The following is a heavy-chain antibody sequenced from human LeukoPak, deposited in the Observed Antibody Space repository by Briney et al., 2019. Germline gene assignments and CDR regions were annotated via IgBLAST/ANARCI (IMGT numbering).Heavy chain of an antibody. J-gene: IGHJ4*02. D-gene: IGHD6-19*01. V-gene: IGHV3-74*01. CDR1: GFTFSSYW. Sequence: GGSLRLSCAGSGFTFSSYWMHWVRQAPGKGLVWVSRINSDGSSTSYADSVKGRFTISRDNAKNTLYLQMNSLRAEDTAVYYCARDGDRLAVAGTPLDYWGQGTLVTLSS. CDR2: INSDGSST. CDR3: ARDGDRLAVAGTPLDY.